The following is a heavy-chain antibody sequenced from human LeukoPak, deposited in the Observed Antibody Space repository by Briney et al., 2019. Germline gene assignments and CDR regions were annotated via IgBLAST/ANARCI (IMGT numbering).Heavy chain of an antibody. D-gene: IGHD3-10*01. Sequence: PGGTLRFSCAASGFTFSSYARSWVRQARGKGLEWVSAISGSGGSTYYADSVKGRFTISRDNSKNTLYLQMNSLRAEDTAVYYCAKDPNYYATTWFDPWGQGNVVTVSS. J-gene: IGHJ5*02. CDR2: ISGSGGST. CDR3: AKDPNYYATTWFDP. CDR1: GFTFSSYA. V-gene: IGHV3-23*01.